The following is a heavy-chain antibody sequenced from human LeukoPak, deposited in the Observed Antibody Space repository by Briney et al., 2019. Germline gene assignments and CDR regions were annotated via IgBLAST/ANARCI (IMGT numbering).Heavy chain of an antibody. J-gene: IGHJ5*02. V-gene: IGHV4-34*01. D-gene: IGHD6-19*01. Sequence: SEALSLTCAVNGGSLTGYYWSWIRQPPGKGLEWIGEMNHGGRTNYNPSLKSRVTISVDTSKNQFSLKLSSVTAADTAVYYCARGFGRIAVAVYNWFDPWGQGTLVTVSS. CDR3: ARGFGRIAVAVYNWFDP. CDR1: GGSLTGYY. CDR2: MNHGGRT.